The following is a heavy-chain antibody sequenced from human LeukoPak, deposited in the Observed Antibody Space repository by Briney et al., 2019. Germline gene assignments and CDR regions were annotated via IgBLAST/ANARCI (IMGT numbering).Heavy chain of an antibody. J-gene: IGHJ4*02. Sequence: SETLSLTCAVYGGSFSGYYWSWIRQPPGKGLEWIGEINHSGSTNYNPSLKSRVTISVDTSKNQFSLRLSSVTAADTAVYYCARGGRRWLQFRGYYFDPWGQGTLVIVSS. D-gene: IGHD5-24*01. V-gene: IGHV4-34*01. CDR2: INHSGST. CDR3: ARGGRRWLQFRGYYFDP. CDR1: GGSFSGYY.